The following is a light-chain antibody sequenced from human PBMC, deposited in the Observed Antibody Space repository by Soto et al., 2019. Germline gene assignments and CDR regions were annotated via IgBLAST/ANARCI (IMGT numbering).Light chain of an antibody. J-gene: IGKJ1*01. V-gene: IGKV3-20*01. CDR3: HQYGSSPWT. Sequence: EIVLTQSPGTLSLSPGERATLSCRASQSGFSFYLAWFQQKPGQAPRLLIYGASIRATGIPDRFSGSGSGTDFTLTISRLEPEDFAVYYCHQYGSSPWTLGQGTKVEIK. CDR2: GAS. CDR1: QSGFSFY.